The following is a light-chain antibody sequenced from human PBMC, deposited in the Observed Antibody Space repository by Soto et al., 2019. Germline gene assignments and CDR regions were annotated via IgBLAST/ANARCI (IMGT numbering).Light chain of an antibody. CDR1: SSDVGSYNL. J-gene: IGLJ1*01. V-gene: IGLV2-23*03. CDR3: CSYAGRSTV. CDR2: EGS. Sequence: QSALTQPASVSGSPGQSITISCTGTSSDVGSYNLVSWYQQHPGKAPKLMIYEGSKRPSGISNRFSGSKSGNTASLTISGLQAEDEADYHCCSYAGRSTVVGTGTKVTVL.